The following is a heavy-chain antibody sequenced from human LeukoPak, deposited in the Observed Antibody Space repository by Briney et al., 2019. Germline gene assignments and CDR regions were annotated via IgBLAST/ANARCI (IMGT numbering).Heavy chain of an antibody. V-gene: IGHV3-7*01. J-gene: IGHJ4*02. CDR2: IKQDGSEK. CDR1: GFTFSNYW. D-gene: IGHD6-13*01. CDR3: AREAIIAAAGPDGDYFDY. Sequence: GGSLRLSCAASGFTFSNYWMTWVRQAPGEGLEWVANIKQDGSEKYYVDSVKGRFTISRDNAKNSLYLQMNSLRAEDTVVYYCAREAIIAAAGPDGDYFDYWGQGTLVTVSS.